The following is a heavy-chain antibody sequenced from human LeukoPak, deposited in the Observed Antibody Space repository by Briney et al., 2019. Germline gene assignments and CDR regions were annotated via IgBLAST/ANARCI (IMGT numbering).Heavy chain of an antibody. D-gene: IGHD6-19*01. CDR2: ISAYNGNT. J-gene: IGHJ5*02. V-gene: IGHV1-18*01. Sequence: ASVNVTCKASGYTFTSYGISWIRQAPGQGLEWMGWISAYNGNTNYAQKLQGRVTMTTDTSTGTAYMELRSLRSDDTAVYYCARDRAAVAPDHWFDPWGQGTLVTVSS. CDR3: ARDRAAVAPDHWFDP. CDR1: GYTFTSYG.